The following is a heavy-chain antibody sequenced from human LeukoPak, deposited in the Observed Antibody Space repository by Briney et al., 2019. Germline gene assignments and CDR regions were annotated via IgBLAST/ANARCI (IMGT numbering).Heavy chain of an antibody. CDR3: ARDQVGATTPLYWFDP. CDR1: GGSISSYY. CDR2: IYYSGST. V-gene: IGHV4-59*01. J-gene: IGHJ5*02. D-gene: IGHD1-26*01. Sequence: SETLSLTCTVSGGSISSYYWSWIRQPPGKGLEWIGYIYYSGSTNYNPSLKSRVTISVDTSKNQFSLKLSSVTAADTAVYYCARDQVGATTPLYWFDPWGQGTLVTVSS.